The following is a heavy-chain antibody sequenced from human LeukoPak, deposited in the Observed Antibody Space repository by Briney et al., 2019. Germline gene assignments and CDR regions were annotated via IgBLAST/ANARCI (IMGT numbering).Heavy chain of an antibody. V-gene: IGHV3-23*01. J-gene: IGHJ4*02. D-gene: IGHD5-12*01. Sequence: GGSLRLSCATSGFTFSSYAMSWVRQAPGRGLEWGSFISGSGGSTYYADSVKGRFTISRDNSKNILYLQMNSLRAEDTALYYCARVGYTDTWYSSPPFDYWGQGTLVTVSS. CDR2: ISGSGGST. CDR1: GFTFSSYA. CDR3: ARVGYTDTWYSSPPFDY.